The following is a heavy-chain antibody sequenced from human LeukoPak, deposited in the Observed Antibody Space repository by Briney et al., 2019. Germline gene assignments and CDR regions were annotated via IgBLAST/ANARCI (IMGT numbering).Heavy chain of an antibody. D-gene: IGHD6-6*01. V-gene: IGHV3-30*18. Sequence: GGSLRLSCAASGFTFSCYGMHWVRQAPGKGLEWVAVISYDGSNKYYADSVKGRFTISRDNSKNTLYLQMNSLRAEDTAVYYCAKDQGIAARTAEYFQHWGQGTLVTVSS. CDR1: GFTFSCYG. CDR3: AKDQGIAARTAEYFQH. CDR2: ISYDGSNK. J-gene: IGHJ1*01.